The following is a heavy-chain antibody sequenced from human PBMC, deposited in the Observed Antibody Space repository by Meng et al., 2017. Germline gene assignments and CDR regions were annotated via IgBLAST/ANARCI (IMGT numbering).Heavy chain of an antibody. Sequence: GESLKIYXVASGFTFSTYGMHWVRQAPGKGLEWVAVIWYDGTNQYYADSVKGRFTISRDNSKNTLYLQMNSLRTEDTAVYFCARDPSGWELLRYFDYWGQGTLVTVSS. CDR1: GFTFSTYG. D-gene: IGHD1-26*01. V-gene: IGHV3-33*01. CDR3: ARDPSGWELLRYFDY. CDR2: IWYDGTNQ. J-gene: IGHJ4*02.